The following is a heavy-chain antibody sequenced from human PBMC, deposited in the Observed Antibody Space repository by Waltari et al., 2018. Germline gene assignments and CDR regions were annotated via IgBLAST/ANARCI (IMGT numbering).Heavy chain of an antibody. CDR1: GGTFSSYT. J-gene: IGHJ4*02. Sequence: QVQLVQSGAEVKKPGSSVRVSCKASGGTFSSYTISWVRQAPGQGREWRGRIIPIRGIANYAHKFQGRVTITADKSTSTAYMELSSLRSEDTAVYYCAREGAAAGDFDYWGQGTLVTVSS. V-gene: IGHV1-69*08. D-gene: IGHD6-13*01. CDR3: AREGAAAGDFDY. CDR2: IIPIRGIA.